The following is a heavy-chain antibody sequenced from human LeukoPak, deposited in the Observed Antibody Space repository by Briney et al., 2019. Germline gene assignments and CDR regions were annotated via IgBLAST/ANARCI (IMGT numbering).Heavy chain of an antibody. CDR1: GYKFTSDW. CDR2: IYPADSDT. Sequence: PGESLKISCKASGYKFTSDWTGWVRQMPGKGLEWMGIIYPADSDTRYSPSFQGQVTISADKSINTAYLQWSSLKASDTAIYYCASGNYFDYWGQGTLVTVSS. D-gene: IGHD1-26*01. J-gene: IGHJ4*02. V-gene: IGHV5-51*01. CDR3: ASGNYFDY.